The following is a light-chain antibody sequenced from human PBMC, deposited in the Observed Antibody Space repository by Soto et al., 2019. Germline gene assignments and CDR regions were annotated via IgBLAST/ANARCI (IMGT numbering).Light chain of an antibody. CDR3: SSYAGSNNYV. Sequence: ALTQPPSASGSPGQSVTISCTGTSRDVGGYNYVSWYQQHPGKAPKLMIYEVSKRPSGVPDRFSGSKSGNTASLTVSGLQAEDEADYYCSSYAGSNNYVFGTGTKVTVL. V-gene: IGLV2-8*01. CDR2: EVS. J-gene: IGLJ1*01. CDR1: SRDVGGYNY.